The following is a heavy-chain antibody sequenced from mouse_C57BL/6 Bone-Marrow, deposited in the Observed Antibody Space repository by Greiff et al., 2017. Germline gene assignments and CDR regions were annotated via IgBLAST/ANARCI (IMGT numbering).Heavy chain of an antibody. Sequence: VQLQQSGPGLVQPSQSLSFTCTVSGFSLTSYGVHWVRQSPGKGLEWLGVIWSGGSTDYNAAFISRLSISKDNSKSQVFFKMNSLQADDTAIYYCARKTTMVTTRGYAMDYWGQGTSVTVSS. CDR2: IWSGGST. D-gene: IGHD2-2*01. CDR1: GFSLTSYG. V-gene: IGHV2-2*01. J-gene: IGHJ4*01. CDR3: ARKTTMVTTRGYAMDY.